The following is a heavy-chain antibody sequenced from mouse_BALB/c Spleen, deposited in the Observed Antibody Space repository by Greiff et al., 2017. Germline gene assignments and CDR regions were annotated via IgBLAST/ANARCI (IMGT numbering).Heavy chain of an antibody. J-gene: IGHJ4*01. CDR3: ARGRVTTVVAPYYYAMDY. CDR1: GFTFSSFG. V-gene: IGHV5-17*02. CDR2: ISSGSSTI. Sequence: VQLKESGGGLVQPGGSRKLSCAASGFTFSSFGMHWVRQAPEKGLEWVAYISSGSSTIYYADTVKGRFTISRDNPKNTLFLQMTSLRSEDTAMYYCARGRVTTVVAPYYYAMDYWGQGTSVTVSS. D-gene: IGHD1-1*01.